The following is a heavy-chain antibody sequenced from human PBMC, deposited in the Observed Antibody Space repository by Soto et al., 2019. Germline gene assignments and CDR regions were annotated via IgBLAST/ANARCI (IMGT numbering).Heavy chain of an antibody. D-gene: IGHD1-26*01. J-gene: IGHJ4*02. V-gene: IGHV4-39*01. Sequence: QLQLQESGPGLVKPSETLSLTCTVSGGSISSSSYYWGWIHQPPGKGLEWIGSIYYSGSTYYNPSLKSRVTISVDTSKNQFSLKLSSVTAADTAVYYCARGDGVGARAGYWGQGTLVTVSS. CDR2: IYYSGST. CDR1: GGSISSSSYY. CDR3: ARGDGVGARAGY.